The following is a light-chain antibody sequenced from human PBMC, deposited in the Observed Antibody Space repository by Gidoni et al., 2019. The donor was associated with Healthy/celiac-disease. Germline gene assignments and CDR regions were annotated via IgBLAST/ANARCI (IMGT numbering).Light chain of an antibody. Sequence: EIVLTQSPGTLSLSPGERATLSCRASQSVSSSYLAWYQQKPGQAPRLLIYGASSRATGIPDRFSGSGSGTDFTLTISRLEPEDFAVYYCQQYGSSQTFXXXTKLEIK. CDR3: QQYGSSQT. CDR2: GAS. CDR1: QSVSSSY. J-gene: IGKJ2*01. V-gene: IGKV3-20*01.